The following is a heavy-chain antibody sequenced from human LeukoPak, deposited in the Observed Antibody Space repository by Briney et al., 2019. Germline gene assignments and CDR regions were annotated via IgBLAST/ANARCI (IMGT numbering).Heavy chain of an antibody. D-gene: IGHD3-22*01. CDR1: GYTFTNYG. Sequence: GSVKVSCKASGYTFTNYGFSWVRQAPGQGLEWMGWISAYNGNTNYAQKLQGRVTMTTDTSRSAAYMELRSLRSDDTAVYYCASNLPYYYDSSGPITNAFDIWGQGTMVTVSS. V-gene: IGHV1-18*01. CDR2: ISAYNGNT. CDR3: ASNLPYYYDSSGPITNAFDI. J-gene: IGHJ3*02.